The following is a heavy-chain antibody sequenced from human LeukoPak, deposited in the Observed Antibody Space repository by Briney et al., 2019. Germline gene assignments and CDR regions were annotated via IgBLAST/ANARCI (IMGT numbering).Heavy chain of an antibody. CDR2: ISSYNGNT. Sequence: ASVKVSCKASGYTFSNYGISWVRQAPGQGLEWMGWISSYNGNTKYEQKVQGRVSMTTDTSTSTAYMALRSLRSDDTAVYYCARNRAYNGRYFDAIDIWGLGTMVTVSS. CDR3: ARNRAYNGRYFDAIDI. J-gene: IGHJ3*02. CDR1: GYTFSNYG. V-gene: IGHV1-18*01. D-gene: IGHD1-26*01.